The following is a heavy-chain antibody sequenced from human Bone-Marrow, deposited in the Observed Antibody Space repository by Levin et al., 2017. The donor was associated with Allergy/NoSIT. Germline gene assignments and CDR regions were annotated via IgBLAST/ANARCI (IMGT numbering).Heavy chain of an antibody. V-gene: IGHV1-18*01. D-gene: IGHD1-26*01. Sequence: ASVKVSCKASGYTFTTYGFSWVRQAPGQGLEWMGWISTYSGHTNYAQKFQDRVTITTDTSTSTAYMELRSLRSDDTAMYYCVRDTPRVGATTEAFDIWGQGTMVSVSS. CDR2: ISTYSGHT. CDR1: GYTFTTYG. J-gene: IGHJ3*02. CDR3: VRDTPRVGATTEAFDI.